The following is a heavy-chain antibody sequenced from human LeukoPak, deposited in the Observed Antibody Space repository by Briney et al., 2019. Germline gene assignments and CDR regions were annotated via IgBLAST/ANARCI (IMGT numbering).Heavy chain of an antibody. Sequence: ASVKLSCKASGYTVSSNYINWVRQAPGQGLEWVSCIYSGGSTYYADSVKGRFTISRDNSKNTLYLQMNSLRAEDTAVYYCARGSEYLSFYDTDVWGKGTTVTVSS. CDR1: GYTVSSNY. V-gene: IGHV3-53*01. J-gene: IGHJ6*03. D-gene: IGHD2/OR15-2a*01. CDR3: ARGSEYLSFYDTDV. CDR2: IYSGGST.